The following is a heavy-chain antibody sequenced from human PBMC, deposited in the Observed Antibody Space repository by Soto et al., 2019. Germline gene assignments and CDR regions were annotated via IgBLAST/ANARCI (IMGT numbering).Heavy chain of an antibody. D-gene: IGHD5-12*01. CDR3: ARDTDRLRLGGNYYYFLDV. V-gene: IGHV1-69*12. CDR1: GGTFSTSA. CDR2: IMPVFPTP. J-gene: IGHJ6*02. Sequence: QVQLVQSGAEVKKPGSSVKVSCKASGGTFSTSAISWVRQAPGQGLEWVGGIMPVFPTPDYAQKFQGRVTITADESTTTTYLELTSLRTDETAVSYCARDTDRLRLGGNYYYFLDVWGQGTASTVSS.